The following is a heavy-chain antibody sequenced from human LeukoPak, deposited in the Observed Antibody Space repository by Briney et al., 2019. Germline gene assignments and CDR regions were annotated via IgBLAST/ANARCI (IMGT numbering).Heavy chain of an antibody. CDR1: GYTFTSYG. CDR3: ARSTWGLFCGGDCYSGAFDI. CDR2: ISAYNGNT. V-gene: IGHV1-18*01. Sequence: ASVKVSCKASGYTFTSYGISWVRQAPGQGLEWMGWISAYNGNTSYAQKLQGRVTMTTDTSTSTAYMELRSLRSDDTAVYYCARSTWGLFCGGDCYSGAFDIWGQGTMVTVSS. J-gene: IGHJ3*02. D-gene: IGHD2-21*02.